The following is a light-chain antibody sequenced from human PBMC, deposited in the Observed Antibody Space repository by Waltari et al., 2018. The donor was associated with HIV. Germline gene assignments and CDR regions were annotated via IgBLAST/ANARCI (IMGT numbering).Light chain of an antibody. CDR2: GAS. Sequence: EIVMTQHPATMSLAPGETAILSCRASQSVARSLAWYQQKPGQAPRLLIYGASTRAAGIPGRFSGSGSGTEFTLTIGSLQSEDSAIYFCHQYNSWPPRYTFGQGTKLEI. CDR3: HQYNSWPPRYT. V-gene: IGKV3-15*01. J-gene: IGKJ2*01. CDR1: QSVARS.